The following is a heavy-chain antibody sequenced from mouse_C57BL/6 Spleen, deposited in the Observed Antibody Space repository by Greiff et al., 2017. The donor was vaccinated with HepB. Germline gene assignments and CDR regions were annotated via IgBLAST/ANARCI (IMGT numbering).Heavy chain of an antibody. CDR1: GYTLTSYW. V-gene: IGHV1-55*01. CDR3: ARWGDYDEDWYFDV. CDR2: IYPGSGST. D-gene: IGHD2-4*01. Sequence: QVQLQQPGAELVKPGASVKMSCKASGYTLTSYWITWVKQRPGQGLEWIGDIYPGSGSTNYNEKFKSKATLTVDTSSSTAYMQLSSLTSEDSAVYYCARWGDYDEDWYFDVWGTGTTVTVSS. J-gene: IGHJ1*03.